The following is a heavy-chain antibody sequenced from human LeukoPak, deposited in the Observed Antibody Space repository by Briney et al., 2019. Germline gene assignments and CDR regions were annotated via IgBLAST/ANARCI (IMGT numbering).Heavy chain of an antibody. CDR2: IYSGGST. CDR1: GFTVSSNY. CDR3: ARGEVNYYDSSGYYDY. J-gene: IGHJ4*02. D-gene: IGHD3-22*01. Sequence: GGSLRLSCAASGFTVSSNYMSWVRQAPGKGLEWVSVIYSGGSTYYADSVKGRFTISRDNSKNTLYLQMNSLRAEDTAVYYCARGEVNYYDSSGYYDYWGQGTLVTVSS. V-gene: IGHV3-53*01.